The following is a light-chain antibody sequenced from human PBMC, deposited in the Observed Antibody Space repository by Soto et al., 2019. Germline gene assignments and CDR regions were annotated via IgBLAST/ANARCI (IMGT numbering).Light chain of an antibody. CDR3: QKYNNAPLT. J-gene: IGKJ4*01. CDR1: QDVSHY. CDR2: AAS. Sequence: DSQMTQSPSSLSAFLGDRVTITCRPSQDVSHYLAWYRQKPGKVPKLLIYAASTLQSGVPSRFSGSGSGTDFTLTISSLQPEDVATYYCQKYNNAPLTFGGGTKVEIK. V-gene: IGKV1-27*01.